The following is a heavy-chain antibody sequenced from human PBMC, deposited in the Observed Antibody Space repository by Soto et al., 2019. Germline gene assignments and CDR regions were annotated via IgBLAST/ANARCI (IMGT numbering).Heavy chain of an antibody. CDR2: INHSGST. V-gene: IGHV4-34*01. Sequence: SETLSLTCAVYGGSFSGYYWSWIRQPPGKGLEWIGEINHSGSTNYNPSLKSRVTISVDTSKNQFSLKLSSVTAADTAVYYCARLTAALGNYYYYYMDVWGKGTTVTVSS. CDR3: ARLTAALGNYYYYYMDV. J-gene: IGHJ6*03. CDR1: GGSFSGYY. D-gene: IGHD6-6*01.